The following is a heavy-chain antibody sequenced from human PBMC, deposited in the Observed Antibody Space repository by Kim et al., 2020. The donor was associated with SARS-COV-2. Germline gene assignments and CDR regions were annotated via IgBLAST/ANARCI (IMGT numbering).Heavy chain of an antibody. D-gene: IGHD1-20*01. CDR2: INHSGST. CDR3: ARGPHWSYGISYYGMDV. Sequence: SETLSLTCAVYGGSFSGYYWSWIRQPPGKGLEWIGEINHSGSTNYNPSLKSRVTISVDTSKNQFSLKLSSVTAADTAVYYCARGPHWSYGISYYGMDVWGQGTTVTVSS. J-gene: IGHJ6*02. CDR1: GGSFSGYY. V-gene: IGHV4-34*01.